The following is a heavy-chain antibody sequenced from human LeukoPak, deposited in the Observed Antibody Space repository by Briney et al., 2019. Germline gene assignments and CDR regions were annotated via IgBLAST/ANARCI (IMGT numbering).Heavy chain of an antibody. D-gene: IGHD3-10*01. J-gene: IGHJ4*02. CDR3: AREDRYGSGSYSN. CDR1: GGTFSSYA. Sequence: SVKVSCKASGGTFSSYAISWVRQAPGQGLEWMGRIIPILGIANYAQKFQGRVTITADKSTSTAYMELSSLRSEDTAVYYCAREDRYGSGSYSNWGQGTLVTVSS. V-gene: IGHV1-69*04. CDR2: IIPILGIA.